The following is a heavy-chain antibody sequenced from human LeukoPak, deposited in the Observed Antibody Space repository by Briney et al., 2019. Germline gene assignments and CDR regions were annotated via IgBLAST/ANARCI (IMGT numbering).Heavy chain of an antibody. CDR2: IRHDGSNK. V-gene: IGHV3-30*02. D-gene: IGHD3-22*01. Sequence: PGGSLRLSCAASGFAASGFTFSTFGMHWVRQAPGKGLEWVAFIRHDGSNKYYADSVKGRFTISRDNSKNTLYLQMNSLRAEDTAVYYCAKEQLLYDSSGWLDYWGQGTLVTVSS. CDR1: GFTFSTFG. J-gene: IGHJ4*02. CDR3: AKEQLLYDSSGWLDY.